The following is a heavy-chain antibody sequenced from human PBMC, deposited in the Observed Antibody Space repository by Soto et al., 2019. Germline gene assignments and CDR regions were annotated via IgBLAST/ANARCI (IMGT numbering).Heavy chain of an antibody. D-gene: IGHD3-10*01. CDR2: ISYDGSNK. CDR1: GFTFSSYA. V-gene: IGHV3-30-3*01. J-gene: IGHJ3*02. Sequence: QVQLVASVGGVVQPGRSLRLSCAASGFTFSSYAMHWFRQAPGKGLEWVAVISYDGSNKYYADSVKGRFTISRDNSKNTLYLQMNSLRAEDTAVYYCARGIEWVRGVRTQTGDAFDIWGQGTMVTVSS. CDR3: ARGIEWVRGVRTQTGDAFDI.